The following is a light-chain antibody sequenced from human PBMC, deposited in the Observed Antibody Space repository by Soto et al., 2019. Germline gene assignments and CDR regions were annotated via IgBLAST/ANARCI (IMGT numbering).Light chain of an antibody. CDR1: QSISGS. CDR3: QQRSNWIT. J-gene: IGKJ5*01. CDR2: DAS. V-gene: IGKV1-5*01. Sequence: VADTVTITCRASQSISGSLAWYQQKPGGPPNLLIYDASSLQSGVPSRFSGSGSGTDFTLTISSLEPEDFAVYYCQQRSNWITFGQGTRLEIK.